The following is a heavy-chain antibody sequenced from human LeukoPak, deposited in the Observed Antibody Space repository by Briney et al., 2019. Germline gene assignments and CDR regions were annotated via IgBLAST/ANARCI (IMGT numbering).Heavy chain of an antibody. Sequence: PSETLSLTCSVSGGSISTNYWSWIRQPPGKGLEWIGYIYYSGSTYYNPSLKSRVTISVDTSKNQFSLKLSSVTAADTAVYYCARVKGQADFWSGYWRNYYYYYMDVWGKGTTVTVSS. V-gene: IGHV4-59*12. J-gene: IGHJ6*03. CDR2: IYYSGST. CDR3: ARVKGQADFWSGYWRNYYYYYMDV. D-gene: IGHD3-3*01. CDR1: GGSISTNY.